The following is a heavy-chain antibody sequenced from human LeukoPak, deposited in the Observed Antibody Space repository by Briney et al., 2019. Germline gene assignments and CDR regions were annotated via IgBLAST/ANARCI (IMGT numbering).Heavy chain of an antibody. Sequence: SETLSLTCTVSGGSISSYYWSWIRQPPGKGLEWIGYIDESGSTNHHPALQSRVTISVDTSKNHFSLKLTSVTAADTAIYYCARGHGYYYYYMDVWGTGTTVTISS. CDR1: GGSISSYY. D-gene: IGHD2-8*01. J-gene: IGHJ6*03. CDR2: IDESGST. V-gene: IGHV4-59*01. CDR3: ARGHGYYYYYMDV.